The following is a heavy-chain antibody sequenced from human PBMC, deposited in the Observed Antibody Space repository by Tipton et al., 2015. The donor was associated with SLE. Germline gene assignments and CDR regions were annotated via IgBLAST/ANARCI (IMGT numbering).Heavy chain of an antibody. CDR2: INHSGST. J-gene: IGHJ6*02. CDR1: GGSFSGYY. D-gene: IGHD2-2*01. V-gene: IGHV4-34*01. CDR3: ASGDIVVLPAARGHYYYYGMDV. Sequence: TLSLTCAVYGGSFSGYYWSWIRQPPGKGLEWIGEINHSGSTNYNPSLKSRVTISVDTSKNQFSLKLSSVTAADTAVYYCASGDIVVLPAARGHYYYYGMDVWGQGTTVTVSS.